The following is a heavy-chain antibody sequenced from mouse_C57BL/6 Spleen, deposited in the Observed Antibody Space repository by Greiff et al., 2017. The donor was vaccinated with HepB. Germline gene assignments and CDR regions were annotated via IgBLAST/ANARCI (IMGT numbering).Heavy chain of an antibody. CDR1: GYTFTDYY. CDR3: ARDYGNYRFAY. CDR2: INPNNGGT. V-gene: IGHV1-26*01. J-gene: IGHJ3*01. D-gene: IGHD2-1*01. Sequence: EVQLQQSGPELVKPGASVKISCKASGYTFTDYYMNWVKQSHGKSLEWIGDINPNNGGTSYNQKFKGKATLTVDKSSSTAYMELRSLTSEDSAVYYCARDYGNYRFAYWGQGTLVTVSA.